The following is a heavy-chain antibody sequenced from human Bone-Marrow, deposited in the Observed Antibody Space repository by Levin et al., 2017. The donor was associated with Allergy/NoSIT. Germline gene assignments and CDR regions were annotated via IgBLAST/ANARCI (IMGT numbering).Heavy chain of an antibody. CDR2: MNPNSGNT. Sequence: ASVKVSCKASGYTFTSYDINWVRQATGQGLEWMGWMNPNSGNTGYAQKFQGRVTMTRNTSISTAYMELSSLRSEDTAVYYCARGPHCSGGSCYSGGWFDPWGQGTLVTVSS. CDR3: ARGPHCSGGSCYSGGWFDP. CDR1: GYTFTSYD. V-gene: IGHV1-8*01. D-gene: IGHD2-15*01. J-gene: IGHJ5*02.